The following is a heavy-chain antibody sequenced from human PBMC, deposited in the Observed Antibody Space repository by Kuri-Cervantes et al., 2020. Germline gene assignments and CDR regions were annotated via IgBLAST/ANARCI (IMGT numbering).Heavy chain of an antibody. CDR1: GYSISSGYY. D-gene: IGHD6-13*01. CDR2: IYYSGST. V-gene: IGHV4-61*01. J-gene: IGHJ4*02. CDR3: ARDADSSSSVFDY. Sequence: SETLSLTCTVSGYSISSGYYWSWIRQPPGKGLEWIGYIYYSGSTNYNPSLKSRVTISVDTSKNQFSLKLSSVTAADTAVYYCARDADSSSSVFDYWGQGTLVTVSS.